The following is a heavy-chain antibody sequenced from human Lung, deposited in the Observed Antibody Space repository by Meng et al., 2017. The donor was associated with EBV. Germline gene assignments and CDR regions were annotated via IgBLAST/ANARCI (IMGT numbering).Heavy chain of an antibody. J-gene: IGHJ4*02. D-gene: IGHD3-10*01. V-gene: IGHV4-4*02. CDR2: IYHSGST. Sequence: QLSDSGPGLVSPSGTLSLISAVSGASIGSSYWWTWVRQPPEKGLEWSGEIYHSGSTNYNPSLKSRLTLSVDKSKSQFSLELISVTAADTAVYYCARGRRFGSGRYALDYWGQGTLVTVSS. CDR1: GASIGSSYW. CDR3: ARGRRFGSGRYALDY.